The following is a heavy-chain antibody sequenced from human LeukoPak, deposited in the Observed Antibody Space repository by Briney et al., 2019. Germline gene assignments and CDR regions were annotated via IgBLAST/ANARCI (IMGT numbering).Heavy chain of an antibody. CDR1: GFTFSNHW. Sequence: GSLRLSCAASGFTFSNHWMTLVRQAPGEGLEWVANIKQDGSEKEYVDSVKGRFIISRDNAKNSLYLEMHSLRDEDTALYYCARGLGWFDTWGQGTLVTVSS. D-gene: IGHD3-16*01. J-gene: IGHJ5*02. CDR3: ARGLGWFDT. V-gene: IGHV3-7*04. CDR2: IKQDGSEK.